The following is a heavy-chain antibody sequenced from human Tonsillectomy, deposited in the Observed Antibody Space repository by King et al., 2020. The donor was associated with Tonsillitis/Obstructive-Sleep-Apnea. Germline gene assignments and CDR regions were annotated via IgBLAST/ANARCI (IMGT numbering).Heavy chain of an antibody. Sequence: VQLVESGGGLVQPGGSLRLSCVASGFTFSTHAMSWVLQAPGKGLEWVSGHSGSGGSTYYADSVRGRFTISRDNSKNTRNLQMNSLRAEDTAVYYCAKEQEGSGWSAGVGYCGQRTLVTVSS. CDR2: HSGSGGST. V-gene: IGHV3-23*04. CDR1: GFTFSTHA. D-gene: IGHD6-19*01. CDR3: AKEQEGSGWSAGVGY. J-gene: IGHJ4*02.